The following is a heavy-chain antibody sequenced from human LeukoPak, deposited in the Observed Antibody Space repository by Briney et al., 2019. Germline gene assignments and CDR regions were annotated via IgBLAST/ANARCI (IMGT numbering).Heavy chain of an antibody. CDR1: GYTFTSYG. V-gene: IGHV1-18*01. CDR3: ARDWGYCSSTSCYTSSGIDY. Sequence: ASVKVSFKASGYTFTSYGISWVRQAPGQGLEWMGWISAYNGNTNYAQKLQGRVTMTTDTSTSTAYMELRSLRSDDTAVYYCARDWGYCSSTSCYTSSGIDYWGQGTLVTVPS. CDR2: ISAYNGNT. J-gene: IGHJ4*02. D-gene: IGHD2-2*02.